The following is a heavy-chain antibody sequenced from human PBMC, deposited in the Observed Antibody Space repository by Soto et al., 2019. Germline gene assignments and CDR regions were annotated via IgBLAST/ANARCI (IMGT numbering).Heavy chain of an antibody. CDR2: TSHDGVT. CDR3: ARAHYGDYGYGMDV. Sequence: SETLSLTCAVSSGSIDNVYWWSWVRQSPGKGLEWIGETSHDGVTNYNPSLKSRVTISVDRSKNQFSLKLSSVTAADTAVYYCARAHYGDYGYGMDVWGQGTTVTVSS. CDR1: SGSIDNVYW. V-gene: IGHV4-4*02. J-gene: IGHJ6*02. D-gene: IGHD4-17*01.